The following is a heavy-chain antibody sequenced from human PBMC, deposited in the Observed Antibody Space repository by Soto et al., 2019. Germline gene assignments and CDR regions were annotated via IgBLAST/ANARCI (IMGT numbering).Heavy chain of an antibody. CDR3: ARAQPRPHYFDY. CDR1: GGTFSSYA. J-gene: IGHJ4*02. Sequence: GASVKVSCKASGGTFSSYAISWVRQAPGQGLEWMGGIIPIFGTANYAQKFQGGVTITADESTSTAYMELSSLRSEDTAVYYCARAQPRPHYFDYWGQGTLVTVSS. V-gene: IGHV1-69*13. CDR2: IIPIFGTA. D-gene: IGHD6-25*01.